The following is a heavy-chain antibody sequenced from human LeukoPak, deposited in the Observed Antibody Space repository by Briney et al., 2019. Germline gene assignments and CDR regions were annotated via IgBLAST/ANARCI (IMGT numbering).Heavy chain of an antibody. V-gene: IGHV3-30*04. CDR3: ARESELVRGAFDI. Sequence: GRSLRLSCTASGFTFGDYIMSWFRQAPGKGLEWVAVISYDGSNKYYADSVKGRFTISRDNAKNSLYLQMNSLRAEDTAVYYCARESELVRGAFDIWGQGTMVTVSS. CDR2: ISYDGSNK. CDR1: GFTFGDYI. J-gene: IGHJ3*02. D-gene: IGHD6-13*01.